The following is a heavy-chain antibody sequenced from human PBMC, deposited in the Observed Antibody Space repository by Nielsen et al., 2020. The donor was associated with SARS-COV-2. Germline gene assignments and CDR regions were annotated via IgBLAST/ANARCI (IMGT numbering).Heavy chain of an antibody. Sequence: SVKVSCKASGGTFSSYAISWVRQAPGQGLEWMGGIIPIFGTANYAQKFQGRVTITADESTSTAYMELSSLRSDDTALYFCAKGDGDSFRYWGQGALVTVSS. V-gene: IGHV1-69*13. CDR1: GGTFSSYA. D-gene: IGHD4-17*01. CDR2: IIPIFGTA. CDR3: AKGDGDSFRY. J-gene: IGHJ4*02.